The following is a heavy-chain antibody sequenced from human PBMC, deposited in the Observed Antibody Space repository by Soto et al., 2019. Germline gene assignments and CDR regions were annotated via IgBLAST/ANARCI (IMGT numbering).Heavy chain of an antibody. CDR3: ARHRMTPTNYAMDV. J-gene: IGHJ6*02. V-gene: IGHV5-10-1*01. CDR1: GDSFLDYW. Sequence: PGESLKISCKGSGDSFLDYWISWVRQMPGKGLEWMGRIDPSDSYRTYSPSFQGHLTISVDKSITTAYLQWSSLKASDTAIYYCARHRMTPTNYAMDVWGQGTTVTVSS. CDR2: IDPSDSYR. D-gene: IGHD2-8*01.